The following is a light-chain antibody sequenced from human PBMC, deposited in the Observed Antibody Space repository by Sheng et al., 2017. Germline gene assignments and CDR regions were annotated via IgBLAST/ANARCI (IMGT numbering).Light chain of an antibody. J-gene: IGKJ3*01. CDR2: GAS. CDR3: LQLDSYPLT. Sequence: IQLTQSPSSLSASVGDRVTITCRASQGISSYLAWYQQKPGKAPKVLIFGASTLQSGVPSRFSGSGSGTDFTLTISSLQPEDFATYYCLQLDSYPLTFGPGTKVDIK. V-gene: IGKV1-9*01. CDR1: QGISSY.